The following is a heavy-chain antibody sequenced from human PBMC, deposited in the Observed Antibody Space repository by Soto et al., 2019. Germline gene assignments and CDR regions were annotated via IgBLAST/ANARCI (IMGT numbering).Heavy chain of an antibody. V-gene: IGHV4-30-2*01. J-gene: IGHJ5*02. CDR3: VRGSSGVWNYFDP. D-gene: IGHD1-7*01. CDR1: NGSVSSGTYS. Sequence: SETLSLTCTVSNGSVSSGTYSWGWIRRPPGQGLEWIGYIYDTGNTYYNPSLKSRVTISLDRSQNQFALKVKSVTAADTAVYYCVRGSSGVWNYFDPWGQGILVTVSS. CDR2: IYDTGNT.